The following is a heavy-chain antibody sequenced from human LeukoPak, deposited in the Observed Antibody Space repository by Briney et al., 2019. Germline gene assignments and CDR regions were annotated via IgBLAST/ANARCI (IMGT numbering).Heavy chain of an antibody. Sequence: ASVKVSCKASGYTFAGYYIHWVRQAPGQGPEWMGWINPNSGGTNFAQKFQGRVTMTRDTSISTAYMELSRLRSDDTAVYYCSRTDGSSLYYYYSGMDFWGQGTTVTVSS. CDR1: GYTFAGYY. D-gene: IGHD3-10*01. V-gene: IGHV1-2*02. CDR2: INPNSGGT. J-gene: IGHJ6*02. CDR3: SRTDGSSLYYYYSGMDF.